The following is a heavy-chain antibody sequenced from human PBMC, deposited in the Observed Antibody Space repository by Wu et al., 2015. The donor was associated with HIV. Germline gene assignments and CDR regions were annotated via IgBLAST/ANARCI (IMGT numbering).Heavy chain of an antibody. CDR1: GGTPFTSYY. J-gene: IGHJ4*02. Sequence: QVQLVQSGAEVKKPGASVKVSCKASGGTPFTSYYMHWVRQAPGQGLEWMGIINPSGGSTSYAQKFQGRVTMTRDTSTSTVYMELSSLRSEDTAVYYCARGDCGGDCYSEGGFDYWGQGTLVTVSS. CDR2: INPSGGST. V-gene: IGHV1-46*01. D-gene: IGHD2-21*02. CDR3: ARGDCGGDCYSEGGFDY.